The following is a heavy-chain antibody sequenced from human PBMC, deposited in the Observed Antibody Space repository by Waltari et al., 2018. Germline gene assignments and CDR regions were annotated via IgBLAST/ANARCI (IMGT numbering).Heavy chain of an antibody. D-gene: IGHD3-10*01. CDR1: GLPFSTAW. CDR3: TTVYYGSGNYYNAEV. V-gene: IGHV3-15*01. Sequence: EVQLVESGVGLVQPGGSLRLSCTASGLPFSTAWISWVRQAPGKGLEGVARIKGKTDAETTDYAAPVKGRFTISRDDSKNTLYLQMNSLETDDTAVYYCTTVYYGSGNYYNAEVWGQGTLVTVSS. CDR2: IKGKTDAETT. J-gene: IGHJ4*02.